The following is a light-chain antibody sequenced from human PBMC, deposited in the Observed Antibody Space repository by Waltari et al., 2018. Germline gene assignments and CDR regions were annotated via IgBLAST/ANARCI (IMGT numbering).Light chain of an antibody. CDR1: SSAIGAFNF. CDR3: SSYTTGSTRYV. Sequence: QSALTQPASVSGSPGPSITISCTGTSSAIGAFNFVSWYQKHPGKAPKVMFYDVNNRPSGVSSRFSGSKSGNTASLTISGLQAEDEADYYCSSYTTGSTRYVFGSGTKVTVL. V-gene: IGLV2-14*03. J-gene: IGLJ1*01. CDR2: DVN.